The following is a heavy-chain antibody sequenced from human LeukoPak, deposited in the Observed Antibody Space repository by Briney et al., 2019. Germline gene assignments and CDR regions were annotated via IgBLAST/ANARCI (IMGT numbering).Heavy chain of an antibody. J-gene: IGHJ5*02. D-gene: IGHD2-8*01. Sequence: GGSLRLSCAASGFTFSSYGMSWVRQAPGKGLEWVSAISGSGGSTYYADSVKGRFTISRDNSKNTLYLQMNSLRAEDTAVYYCAKDNGEANLIDPWGQGTLVTVSS. V-gene: IGHV3-23*01. CDR1: GFTFSSYG. CDR2: ISGSGGST. CDR3: AKDNGEANLIDP.